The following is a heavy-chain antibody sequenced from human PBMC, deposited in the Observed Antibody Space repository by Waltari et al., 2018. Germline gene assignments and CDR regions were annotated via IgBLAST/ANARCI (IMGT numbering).Heavy chain of an antibody. CDR3: STSLAGDGSGYDAFDI. Sequence: EAQLVESGGGLVQPGGSLRLSCGASGFTFSIYWMHWVRQTPGKGRVWVSRINRDGRSTNYADSGKGRCTICRDKAKNTLYLQMNSLRAEDTAVYFCSTSLAGDGSGYDAFDIWGQGTMVTVSS. J-gene: IGHJ3*02. V-gene: IGHV3-74*01. CDR2: INRDGRST. D-gene: IGHD3-22*01. CDR1: GFTFSIYW.